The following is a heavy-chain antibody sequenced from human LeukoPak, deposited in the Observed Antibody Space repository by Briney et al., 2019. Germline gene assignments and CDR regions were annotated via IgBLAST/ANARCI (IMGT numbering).Heavy chain of an antibody. Sequence: PGGSLRLSCAASGFTFSSYWMSWVRQAPGKGLEWVANIKQDGSEKYYVDSVKGRFILSRDNSRNTLSLEMNSLRAEDTAVYYCAKDHVGTWSALDYWGQGTLVTVSS. J-gene: IGHJ4*02. V-gene: IGHV3-7*01. CDR1: GFTFSSYW. D-gene: IGHD6-13*01. CDR3: AKDHVGTWSALDY. CDR2: IKQDGSEK.